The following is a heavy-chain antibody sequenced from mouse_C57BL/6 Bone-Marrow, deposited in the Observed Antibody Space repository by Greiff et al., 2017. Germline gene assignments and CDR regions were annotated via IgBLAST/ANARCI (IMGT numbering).Heavy chain of an antibody. V-gene: IGHV1-22*01. Sequence: VQLQQSGPELVKPGASVKMSCKASGYTFTDYNMHWVKQSHGKSLEWIGYINPNNGGTSYNQKFKGKATLTVNKSSSTAYMELRSLTSEESAVYYCARGANWGVYYYAMDYWGQGTSVTVSS. CDR1: GYTFTDYN. J-gene: IGHJ4*01. CDR3: ARGANWGVYYYAMDY. CDR2: INPNNGGT. D-gene: IGHD4-1*01.